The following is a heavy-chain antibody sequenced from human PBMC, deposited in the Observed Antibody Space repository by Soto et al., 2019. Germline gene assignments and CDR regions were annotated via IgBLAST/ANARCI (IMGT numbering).Heavy chain of an antibody. CDR2: IIPSFGTA. CDR3: ARGGGCSGGRCYGYYYYGMDV. Sequence: GGSVKVSCNASESTFSSYTISRFRQPPGQGLEWMGGIIPSFGTANYAQKFQGRSTITADKSTSTAYMELSSLRSEDTAVYYCARGGGCSGGRCYGYYYYGMDVWGQGTTVTV. J-gene: IGHJ6*02. D-gene: IGHD2-15*01. V-gene: IGHV1-69*06. CDR1: ESTFSSYT.